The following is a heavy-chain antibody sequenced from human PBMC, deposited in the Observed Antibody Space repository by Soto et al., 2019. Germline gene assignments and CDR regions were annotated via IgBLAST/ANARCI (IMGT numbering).Heavy chain of an antibody. CDR1: GFTFSSYS. J-gene: IGHJ4*02. CDR3: ARAPTRPYSSSWSLDY. D-gene: IGHD6-13*01. Sequence: GGSLRLSCAASGFTFSSYSMNWVRQAPGKGLEWVSSISSSSSYIYYADSVKGRFTISRDNAKNSLYLQMNSLRAEDTAVYYCARAPTRPYSSSWSLDYWGQGTLVTVSS. CDR2: ISSSSSYI. V-gene: IGHV3-21*01.